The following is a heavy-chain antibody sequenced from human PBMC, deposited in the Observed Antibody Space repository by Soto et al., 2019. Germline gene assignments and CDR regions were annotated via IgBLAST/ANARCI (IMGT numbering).Heavy chain of an antibody. CDR2: IIPIFGTA. V-gene: IGHV1-69*01. CDR1: GGTFSSYA. Sequence: QEQLVQSGAEVKKPGSSVKVSCKSSGGTFSSYAINWVRQAPGQGLEWMGGIIPIFGTANYAQNFQDRVTITADVSTNTAYMELSSLRSADTAMYYCARENRYFFYGMDVWGQGTTVTGSS. J-gene: IGHJ6*02. CDR3: ARENRYFFYGMDV.